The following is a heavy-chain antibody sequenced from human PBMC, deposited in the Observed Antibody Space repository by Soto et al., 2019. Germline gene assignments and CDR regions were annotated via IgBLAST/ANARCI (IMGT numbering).Heavy chain of an antibody. V-gene: IGHV3-11*06. J-gene: IGHJ6*02. Sequence: QVQLVESGGGWVKPGESLRLSCIGSGFFLSNNWMTWIRQAPGKGLEWVSYISASGDYTIYADSLKGRFTISRDNARNSLWLQINSLTAEDTAVYYCARSSGWRQVGVYNCGLDVWGQGTTVIVSS. CDR3: ARSSGWRQVGVYNCGLDV. D-gene: IGHD1-1*01. CDR2: ISASGDYT. CDR1: GFFLSNNW.